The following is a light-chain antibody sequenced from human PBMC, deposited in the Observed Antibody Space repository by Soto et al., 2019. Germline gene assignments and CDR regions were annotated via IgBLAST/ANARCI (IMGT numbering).Light chain of an antibody. CDR1: QSVDSY. Sequence: EIVLTQSPATLSLSPGERATLSCRASQSVDSYLTWYQQRPGQAPRLHIYDVSKRATGIPVRFSGSGSGTDFTLTISSLEPEDVAIYYCQQRRNWPLTFGGGTKVEIK. V-gene: IGKV3-11*01. J-gene: IGKJ4*01. CDR3: QQRRNWPLT. CDR2: DVS.